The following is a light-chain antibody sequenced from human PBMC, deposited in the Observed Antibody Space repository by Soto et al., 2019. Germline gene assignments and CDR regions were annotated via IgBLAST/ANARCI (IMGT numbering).Light chain of an antibody. CDR3: SSYTTSSTWV. CDR1: SSDVGGYNY. V-gene: IGLV2-14*01. Sequence: QSALTQRASVSGSPGQSITISCTGTSSDVGGYNYDSWYQQHPGKAPKLIIYEVSNRPTGVSNRFSGSKSGNTASLTISGLQGEDDADYYCSSYTTSSTWVFGGGTKLTVL. CDR2: EVS. J-gene: IGLJ3*02.